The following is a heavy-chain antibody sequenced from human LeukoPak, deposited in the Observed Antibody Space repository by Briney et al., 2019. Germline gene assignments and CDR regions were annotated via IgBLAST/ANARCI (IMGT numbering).Heavy chain of an antibody. CDR2: IYYSGST. CDR3: ARVYYDSSYYYYYYMDV. D-gene: IGHD3-22*01. Sequence: SETLSLTCTVSGGSISSYYWSWIRQPPGKGLEWIGYIYYSGSTNYNPSLKSRVTISVDTSKNQFSLKLSSVTAADTAVYYCARVYYDSSYYYYYYMDVWGKGTTVTISS. J-gene: IGHJ6*03. V-gene: IGHV4-59*01. CDR1: GGSISSYY.